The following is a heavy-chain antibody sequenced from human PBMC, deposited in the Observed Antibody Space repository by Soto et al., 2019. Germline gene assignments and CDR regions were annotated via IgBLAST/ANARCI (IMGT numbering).Heavy chain of an antibody. J-gene: IGHJ5*02. CDR1: GGTFSSYA. Sequence: QVQLVQSGAEVKKPGSLVKVSCKASGGTFSSYALSWVRQAPGQGLEWMGGIIPIFGTANYAQKFQGRVTITADESTSTAYMEVRSVRSEDTAVYYCARGYVVAATGWFDPGGQGPLVTVSS. CDR2: IIPIFGTA. CDR3: ARGYVVAATGWFDP. V-gene: IGHV1-69*01. D-gene: IGHD2-15*01.